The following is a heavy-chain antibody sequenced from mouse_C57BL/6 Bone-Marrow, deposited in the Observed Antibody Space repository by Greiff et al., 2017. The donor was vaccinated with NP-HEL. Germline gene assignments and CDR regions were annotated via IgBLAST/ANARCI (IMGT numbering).Heavy chain of an antibody. CDR3: TETAQATYPFDY. D-gene: IGHD3-2*02. Sequence: VQLQQSGAELVRPGASVKLSCTASGFNITDDYMHWVKQRPEQGLEWIGWIDPENGDTEYASKFQGKATITADTSSNTAYLQLSSLTSEDTAVYYCTETAQATYPFDYWGQGTTLTVSS. CDR1: GFNITDDY. V-gene: IGHV14-4*01. CDR2: IDPENGDT. J-gene: IGHJ2*01.